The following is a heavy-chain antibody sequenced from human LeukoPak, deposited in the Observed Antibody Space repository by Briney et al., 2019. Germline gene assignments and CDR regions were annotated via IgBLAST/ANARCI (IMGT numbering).Heavy chain of an antibody. CDR2: ISYDGSNK. CDR1: GFTFSSYG. CDR3: AKGSLSTIFGVAEP. V-gene: IGHV3-30*18. D-gene: IGHD3-3*01. Sequence: GGSLRLSCAASGFTFSSYGMHWVRQAPGKGLEWVAVISYDGSNKYCADSVKGRFTISRDNSKNTLYLQMNSLRAEDTAVYYCAKGSLSTIFGVAEPWGQGTLVTVSS. J-gene: IGHJ5*02.